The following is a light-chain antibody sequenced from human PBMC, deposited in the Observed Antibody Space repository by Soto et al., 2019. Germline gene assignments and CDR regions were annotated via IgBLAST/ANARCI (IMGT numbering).Light chain of an antibody. CDR3: QQYGNSPIT. Sequence: EVVWTQSPGTLSLSRGERATLSCRASERIYSAYLGWYQQKPGQAPRLLIYGISSRATGITDRFSGSGSGTDFTLTISRLEPEDFAVYYCQQYGNSPITFGQGTRREIK. V-gene: IGKV3-20*01. CDR2: GIS. J-gene: IGKJ5*01. CDR1: ERIYSAY.